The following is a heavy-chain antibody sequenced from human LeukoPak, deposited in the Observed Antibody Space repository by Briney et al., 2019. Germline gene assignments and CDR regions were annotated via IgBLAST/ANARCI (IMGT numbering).Heavy chain of an antibody. D-gene: IGHD2-2*01. V-gene: IGHV4-34*01. Sequence: SETLSLTCAVYGGSFSGYYWSWIRQPPGKGLEWIGEINHSGSTNYNPSLKSRVTISVDTSKNQFSLKLSSVTAADTAVYYCARGEDIVVEPAAIGNWFDPWGQGTLVTVSS. J-gene: IGHJ5*02. CDR2: INHSGST. CDR1: GGSFSGYY. CDR3: ARGEDIVVEPAAIGNWFDP.